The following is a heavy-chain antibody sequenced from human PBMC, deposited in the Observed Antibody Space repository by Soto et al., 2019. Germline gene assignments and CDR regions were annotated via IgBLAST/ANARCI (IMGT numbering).Heavy chain of an antibody. D-gene: IGHD2-15*01. J-gene: IGHJ5*02. CDR1: VGSISSYY. V-gene: IGHV4-59*08. CDR2: MYYGGRT. CDR3: ARATTSTLRVRSSRGPWFVP. Sequence: PSETLSLTCTVSVGSISSYYWSWIRQPPGKGLEWIGYMYYGGRTNYNPSLKSRVTISVDTSKMQVSLKLSSVTAADTAVYFCARATTSTLRVRSSRGPWFVPWGQGPLGTFSS.